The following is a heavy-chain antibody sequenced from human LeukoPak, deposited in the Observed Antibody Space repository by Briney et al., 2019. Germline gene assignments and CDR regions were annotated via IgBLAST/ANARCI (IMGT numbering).Heavy chain of an antibody. J-gene: IGHJ4*02. V-gene: IGHV4-34*01. CDR3: ARDRYSSSWYLDY. CDR1: GGSFSGYY. Sequence: SETLSLTCAVYGGSFSGYYWSWIRQPPGKGLEWIGEINHSGSTNYNPSLKSRVTISVDTSKNQFSLKLSSVTAADTAVYYCARDRYSSSWYLDYWGQGTLVTVSS. D-gene: IGHD6-13*01. CDR2: INHSGST.